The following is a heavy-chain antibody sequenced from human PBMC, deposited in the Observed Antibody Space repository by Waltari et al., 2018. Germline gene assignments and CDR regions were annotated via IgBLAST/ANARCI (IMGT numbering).Heavy chain of an antibody. CDR1: GGSISRDGYY. D-gene: IGHD3-22*01. V-gene: IGHV4-31*09. CDR2: ICHSGST. Sequence: QVQLQESGPGLVKPSQTLSLTCTVSGGSISRDGYYWSWIRQHPGKGLEWIGYICHSGSTYYNPSLKSRGTISVDRSKNQFSLKLSSVTAADTAVYYCSYYYDTSTYSYFDYWSQGTLVTVSS. CDR3: SYYYDTSTYSYFDY. J-gene: IGHJ4*02.